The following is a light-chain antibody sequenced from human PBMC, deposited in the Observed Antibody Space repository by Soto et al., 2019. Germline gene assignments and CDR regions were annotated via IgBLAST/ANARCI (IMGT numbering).Light chain of an antibody. V-gene: IGLV1-40*01. CDR1: SSNIGAGYD. J-gene: IGLJ3*02. Sequence: QSVLTQPPSVSGAPGQRVTISCTGSSSNIGAGYDVHWYQQVPGTAPKLLIYNNSHRPSGVPDRFSGSKSGTSASLAITGLQAEDEADYYCQSYDSSLSGSRVFGGGTKLTVL. CDR2: NNS. CDR3: QSYDSSLSGSRV.